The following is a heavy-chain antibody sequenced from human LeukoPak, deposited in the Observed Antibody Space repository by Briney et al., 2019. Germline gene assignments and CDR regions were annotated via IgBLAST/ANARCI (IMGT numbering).Heavy chain of an antibody. CDR1: GFTFSSYG. J-gene: IGHJ6*03. D-gene: IGHD3-22*01. CDR3: AKDGLPESYYYDSSGPYYYYMDV. Sequence: QTGGSLRLSCAASGFTFSSYGMSWVRQAPGKGLEWVSAISGSGGSTYYADSVKGRFTISRDNSKNTLCLQMNSLRAEDTAVYYCAKDGLPESYYYDSSGPYYYYMDVWGKGTTVTVSS. V-gene: IGHV3-23*01. CDR2: ISGSGGST.